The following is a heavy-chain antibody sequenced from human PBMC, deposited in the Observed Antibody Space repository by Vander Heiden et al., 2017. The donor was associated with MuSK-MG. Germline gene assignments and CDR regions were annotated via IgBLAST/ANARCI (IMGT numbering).Heavy chain of an antibody. CDR2: INHSGST. V-gene: IGHV4-34*01. J-gene: IGHJ4*01. CDR1: GGYFSGYY. Sequence: QVQLQQWGAGLLKPSETLSLTCAVYGGYFSGYYWSWIRPPPGNGLAWVGEINHSGSTNYNPSLKSRVTISVDTSKNQFSLKLSSVTAADTAVYYCASLSPTGLLWFGESYWGQGTLVTVSS. D-gene: IGHD3-10*01. CDR3: ASLSPTGLLWFGESY.